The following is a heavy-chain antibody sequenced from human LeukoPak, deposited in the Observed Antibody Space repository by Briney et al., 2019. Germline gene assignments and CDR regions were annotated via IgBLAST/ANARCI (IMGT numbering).Heavy chain of an antibody. D-gene: IGHD3-22*01. CDR3: ARVYYYDSSGREEYFQH. CDR2: INPNSGGT. Sequence: ASVKVSCKASGYTFTGYYMHWVRQAPGQGLEWMGWINPNSGGTNYAQKFQGRVTMTRDTSISTAYMELSRLRSDDTAVYYCARVYYYDSSGREEYFQHWGQGTLVTVSS. J-gene: IGHJ1*01. CDR1: GYTFTGYY. V-gene: IGHV1-2*02.